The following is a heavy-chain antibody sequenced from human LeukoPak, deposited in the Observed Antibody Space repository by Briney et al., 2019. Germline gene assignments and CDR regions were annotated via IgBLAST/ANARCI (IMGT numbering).Heavy chain of an antibody. D-gene: IGHD6-13*01. Sequence: GGSLRLSCAASGFTFSSYAMHWVRQAPGKGLEWVAVISYDGSNKYYADSVKGRFTISRDNSKNTLYLQMNSLRAEDTAVYYCARVPLKAAARLKDDYWGQGTLVTVSS. CDR3: ARVPLKAAARLKDDY. V-gene: IGHV3-30-3*01. J-gene: IGHJ4*02. CDR1: GFTFSSYA. CDR2: ISYDGSNK.